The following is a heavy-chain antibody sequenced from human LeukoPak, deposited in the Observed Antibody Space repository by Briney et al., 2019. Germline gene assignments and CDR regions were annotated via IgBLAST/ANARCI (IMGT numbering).Heavy chain of an antibody. Sequence: PGGSLRLSCAASGFTFSSYSMNWVRQAPGKGLEWVSSISCSSSYIYYADSVKGRFTISINNAKNSLYLQMNSLRAEDTAVYYCATLIRYCSSTSCPLGGMDVWGQGPTVTVSS. CDR2: ISCSSSYI. CDR1: GFTFSSYS. D-gene: IGHD2-2*01. V-gene: IGHV3-21*01. CDR3: ATLIRYCSSTSCPLGGMDV. J-gene: IGHJ6*02.